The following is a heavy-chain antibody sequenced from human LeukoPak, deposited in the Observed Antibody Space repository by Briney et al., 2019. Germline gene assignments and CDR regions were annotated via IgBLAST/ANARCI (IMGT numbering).Heavy chain of an antibody. CDR3: ARDLWSGYDC. D-gene: IGHD5-12*01. J-gene: IGHJ4*02. CDR1: GFTFSSCS. CDR2: ISSSSSYI. Sequence: GGSLRLSCAASGFTFSSCSMNWVRQAPGKGLEWVSSISSSSSYIYYADSVKGRFTISRDNAKNSLYLQMNSLRAEDTAVYYCARDLWSGYDCWGQGTLVTVSS. V-gene: IGHV3-21*01.